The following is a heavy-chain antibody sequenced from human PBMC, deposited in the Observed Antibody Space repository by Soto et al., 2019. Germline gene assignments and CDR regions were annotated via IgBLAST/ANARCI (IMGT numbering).Heavy chain of an antibody. J-gene: IGHJ5*02. D-gene: IGHD6-19*01. Sequence: QITLKESGPTLVKPTQTLTLTCTFSGFSLSNSGVGVVWIRQPPGKALEWLGIIYWDDDKRYSPSLKSRRTSTKDTAKSQVVLTMTNMDPVDTGTDYCAHNLVAGTSWFDPWGQGTLVTVSS. V-gene: IGHV2-5*02. CDR2: IYWDDDK. CDR3: AHNLVAGTSWFDP. CDR1: GFSLSNSGVG.